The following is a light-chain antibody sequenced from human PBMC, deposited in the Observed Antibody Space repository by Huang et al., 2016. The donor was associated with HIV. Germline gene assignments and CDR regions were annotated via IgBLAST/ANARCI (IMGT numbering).Light chain of an antibody. V-gene: IGKV3-20*01. CDR1: QSVSSDY. CDR3: QQYGRSPFT. J-gene: IGKJ3*01. CDR2: GAS. Sequence: EIVLTQSPGTLSLSPGGRATLSCRASQSVSSDYLGWYQQKPGRAPRLLIYGASSRATGPPDRFSGSVSGTDFTLTISRLEPEDFAVYYCQQYGRSPFTFGPGTKVDMK.